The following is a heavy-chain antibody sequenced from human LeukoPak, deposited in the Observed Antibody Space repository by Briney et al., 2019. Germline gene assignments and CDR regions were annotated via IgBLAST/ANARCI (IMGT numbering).Heavy chain of an antibody. Sequence: PGGSLTLSCVASGFTLRSYSMNWVRQARGKGLVWVSYVSTSSYYIYYADSVKGRFTISRDDAKNSLCLQMNRLRAEDTAIYYCARDASGSSTGLIDSWGQGTLVTVSS. CDR1: GFTLRSYS. V-gene: IGHV3-21*01. J-gene: IGHJ4*02. D-gene: IGHD1-26*01. CDR3: ARDASGSSTGLIDS. CDR2: VSTSSYYI.